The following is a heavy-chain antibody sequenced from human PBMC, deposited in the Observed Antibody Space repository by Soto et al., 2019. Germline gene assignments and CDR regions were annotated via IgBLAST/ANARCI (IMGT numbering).Heavy chain of an antibody. D-gene: IGHD3-16*02. Sequence: PGGSLRLSCAASGFTFSSYSMNWVRQAPGKGLEWVSYISSSSSTIYYADSVKGRFTISRDNAKNSLYLQMNSLRDEDTAVYYCAREGRLRLGELSLYRYAFDIWGQGTMVTV. CDR1: GFTFSSYS. CDR2: ISSSSSTI. CDR3: AREGRLRLGELSLYRYAFDI. J-gene: IGHJ3*02. V-gene: IGHV3-48*02.